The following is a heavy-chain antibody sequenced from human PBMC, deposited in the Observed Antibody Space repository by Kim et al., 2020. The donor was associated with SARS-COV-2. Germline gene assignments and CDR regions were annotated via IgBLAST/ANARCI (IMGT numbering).Heavy chain of an antibody. Sequence: SVKVSCKASGGTFSSYAISWVRQAPGQGLEWMGGIIPIFGTANYAQKFQGRVTITADESTSTAYMELSSLRSEDTAVYYCARDRGIAAAYNWFDPWGQGTLVTVSS. CDR3: ARDRGIAAAYNWFDP. D-gene: IGHD6-13*01. CDR1: GGTFSSYA. V-gene: IGHV1-69*13. CDR2: IIPIFGTA. J-gene: IGHJ5*02.